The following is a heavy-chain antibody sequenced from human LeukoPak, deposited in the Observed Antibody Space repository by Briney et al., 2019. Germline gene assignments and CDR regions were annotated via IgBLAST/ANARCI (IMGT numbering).Heavy chain of an antibody. CDR3: QGYYESRGY. D-gene: IGHD3-22*01. CDR1: GLTFSDYY. V-gene: IGHV3-11*03. CDR2: ISSSSSYT. J-gene: IGHJ4*02. Sequence: GGSLRLSCAASGLTFSDYYMNWIRQAPGKGLEWISYISSSSSYTMYPDSVKGRFTISRDNAKNSLYLQMNSLRAEDTAVYYCQGYYESRGYWGRGTLVTVSS.